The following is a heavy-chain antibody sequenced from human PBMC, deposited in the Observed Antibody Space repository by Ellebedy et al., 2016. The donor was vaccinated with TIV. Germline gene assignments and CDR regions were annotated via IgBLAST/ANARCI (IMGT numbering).Heavy chain of an antibody. Sequence: ASVKVSXXASGYTFTSYGISWVRQAPGQGLEWMGWISAYNGNTNYAQKLQGRVTMTTDTSTSTAYMELRSLRSDDTAVYYCARDSALAQNDYWGQGTLVTVSS. CDR2: ISAYNGNT. V-gene: IGHV1-18*01. CDR1: GYTFTSYG. CDR3: ARDSALAQNDY. D-gene: IGHD1-26*01. J-gene: IGHJ4*02.